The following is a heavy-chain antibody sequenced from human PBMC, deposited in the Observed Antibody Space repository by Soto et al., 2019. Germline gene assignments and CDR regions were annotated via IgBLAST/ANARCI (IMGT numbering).Heavy chain of an antibody. CDR2: IYYSGST. V-gene: IGHV4-59*01. Sequence: SETLSLTCTVSGGSISSYYWSWIRQPPGKGLEWIGYIYYSGSTNYNPSLKSRVTISVDTSKNQFSLKLSSVTAADTAVYYCERGSKGHSSSWYLEWWFDPWGQGTLVTVSS. CDR1: GGSISSYY. J-gene: IGHJ5*02. CDR3: ERGSKGHSSSWYLEWWFDP. D-gene: IGHD6-13*01.